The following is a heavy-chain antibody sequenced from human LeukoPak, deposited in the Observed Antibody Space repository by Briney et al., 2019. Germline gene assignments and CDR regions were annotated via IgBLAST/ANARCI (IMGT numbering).Heavy chain of an antibody. CDR3: ARKGDYWNDGAY. CDR2: LNPHSGGT. CDR1: GYTFTSYY. J-gene: IGHJ4*02. D-gene: IGHD1-1*01. V-gene: IGHV1-2*02. Sequence: ASVKVSCKASGYTFTSYYMHWVRQAPGLGLEWMGWLNPHSGGTNYAQKFQGRVTMTRDTSISTAYMELRSLRSDDTAVYYCARKGDYWNDGAYWGQGTLVTVSS.